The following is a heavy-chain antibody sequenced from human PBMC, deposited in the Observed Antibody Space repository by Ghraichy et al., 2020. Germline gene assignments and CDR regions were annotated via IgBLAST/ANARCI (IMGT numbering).Heavy chain of an antibody. J-gene: IGHJ5*02. D-gene: IGHD6-6*01. CDR2: ITSSSSTI. V-gene: IGHV3-48*02. Sequence: ETLSLTCAASGFTFSSYGMNWVRQAPGKGLEWVSYITSSSSTIYYADSVKGRFTISRDNAKNSLYLQMNSLRDEDTAVYYCARRGSSSNWFDPWGQGTLVTVSS. CDR1: GFTFSSYG. CDR3: ARRGSSSNWFDP.